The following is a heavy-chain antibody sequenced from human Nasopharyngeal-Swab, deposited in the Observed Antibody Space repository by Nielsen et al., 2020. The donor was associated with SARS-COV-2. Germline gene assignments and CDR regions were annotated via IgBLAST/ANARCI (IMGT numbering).Heavy chain of an antibody. CDR3: ARQGVFVPAYFHQYYMDV. CDR1: GFSFSTYW. Sequence: GGSLRLSFAASGFSFSTYWMTWVRQAPGKGLEWVANIKQDGSEKYYVDSVKGRFTVSRDNPKNLLYLQVNSLRAEDTAVYYCARQGVFVPAYFHQYYMDVFGYGTTVTVSS. D-gene: IGHD3-16*02. J-gene: IGHJ6*03. CDR2: IKQDGSEK. V-gene: IGHV3-7*03.